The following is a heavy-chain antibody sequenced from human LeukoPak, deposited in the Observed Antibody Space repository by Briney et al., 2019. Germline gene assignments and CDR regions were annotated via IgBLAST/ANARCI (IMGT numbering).Heavy chain of an antibody. CDR1: GGSISSSSYY. CDR3: ARLAPEYGSGSDY. Sequence: SETLSLTCTVSGGSISSSSYYWGLIRQPPGKGLEWIGSIYYSGSTYYNPSLKSRVTISVDTSKNQFSLKLSSVTAADTAVYYCARLAPEYGSGSDYWGQGTLVTVSS. J-gene: IGHJ4*02. V-gene: IGHV4-39*01. CDR2: IYYSGST. D-gene: IGHD3-10*01.